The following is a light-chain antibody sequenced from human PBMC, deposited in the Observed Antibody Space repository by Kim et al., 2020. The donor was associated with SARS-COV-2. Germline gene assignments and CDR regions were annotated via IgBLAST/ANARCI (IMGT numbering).Light chain of an antibody. V-gene: IGKV1-39*01. CDR1: QGIDRY. J-gene: IGKJ1*01. Sequence: ASVGDSVTITCRASQGIDRYLSWYQLKSGKAPRLMIFAASNLQNGVPSRFSGSGSGTHFTLTISSLQPEDFATYSCQQSYNSPWTFGQGTKVDIK. CDR3: QQSYNSPWT. CDR2: AAS.